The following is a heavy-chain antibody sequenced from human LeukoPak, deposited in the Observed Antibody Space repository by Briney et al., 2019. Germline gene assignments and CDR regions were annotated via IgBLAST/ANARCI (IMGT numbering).Heavy chain of an antibody. CDR1: GFTFSSYS. Sequence: GGSLRLSCAASGFTFSSYSMNWVRQAPGKGLEWVSYISSSSSSTIYYADSVKGRFTISRDNSKNTLYLQMNSLRAEDTAVYYCAKDGGCSSTSCSGNFDYWGQGTLVTVSS. V-gene: IGHV3-48*01. J-gene: IGHJ4*02. CDR2: ISSSSSSTI. D-gene: IGHD2-2*01. CDR3: AKDGGCSSTSCSGNFDY.